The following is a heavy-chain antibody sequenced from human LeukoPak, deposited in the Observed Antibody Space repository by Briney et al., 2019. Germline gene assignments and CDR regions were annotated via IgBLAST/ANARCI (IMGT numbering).Heavy chain of an antibody. CDR1: GFTFSSYE. D-gene: IGHD2/OR15-2a*01. Sequence: PGGSLRLSCAASGFTFSSYEMNCVRQAPGKGLEWVSYISSSGSTIYYADSVKGRFTISRDNAKNSLYLQMNSLRAEDTAVYYCAREGPAGQNPFTRYFDYWGQGTLVTVSS. J-gene: IGHJ4*02. V-gene: IGHV3-48*03. CDR3: AREGPAGQNPFTRYFDY. CDR2: ISSSGSTI.